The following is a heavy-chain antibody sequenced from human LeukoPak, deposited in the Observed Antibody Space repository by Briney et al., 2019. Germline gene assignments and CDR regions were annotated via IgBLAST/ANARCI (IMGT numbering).Heavy chain of an antibody. CDR3: AGAFCGGDCYSLLYYYAVDV. CDR2: INPSGGST. V-gene: IGHV1-46*01. Sequence: ASVKVSCKASGYTFTSYYMHWVRQAPGQGLEWMGIINPSGGSTSYAQKFQGRVTMTRDTSKNQFSLKLSSVTAADTAVYYCAGAFCGGDCYSLLYYYAVDVWGQGTTVTVSS. J-gene: IGHJ6*02. CDR1: GYTFTSYY. D-gene: IGHD2-21*02.